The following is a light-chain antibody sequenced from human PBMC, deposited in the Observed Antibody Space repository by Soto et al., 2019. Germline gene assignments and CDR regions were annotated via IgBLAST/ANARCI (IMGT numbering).Light chain of an antibody. CDR3: QSYDSSLSHV. J-gene: IGLJ1*01. CDR2: GNS. Sequence: QPVLTQPPSVSGAPGQRVTISCTGSSSNIGAGYDVHWYQQLPGTAPKLLIYGNSNRPSGVPDRFSGSKSGTSASLVITGLQAEDEADYYCQSYDSSLSHVFGTGTKLTVL. V-gene: IGLV1-40*01. CDR1: SSNIGAGYD.